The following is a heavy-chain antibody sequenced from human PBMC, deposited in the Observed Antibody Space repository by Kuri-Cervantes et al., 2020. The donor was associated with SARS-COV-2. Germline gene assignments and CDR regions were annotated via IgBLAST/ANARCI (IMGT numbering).Heavy chain of an antibody. CDR3: ATDYGWDY. Sequence: GESLKISCAASGFTFSSYSMNWVRQAPGKGLEWVSSISSSSSYIYYADSVKGRFTISRDNAKNSLYLQMNSLRAEDTAVYYCATDYGWDYWGQGTLVTVSS. J-gene: IGHJ4*02. D-gene: IGHD4-17*01. V-gene: IGHV3-21*01. CDR1: GFTFSSYS. CDR2: ISSSSSYI.